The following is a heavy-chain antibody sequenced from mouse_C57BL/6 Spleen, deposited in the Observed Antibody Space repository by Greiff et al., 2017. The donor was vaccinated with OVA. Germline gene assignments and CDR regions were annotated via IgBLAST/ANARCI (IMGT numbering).Heavy chain of an antibody. CDR1: GYTFTDYE. J-gene: IGHJ4*01. V-gene: IGHV1-15*01. CDR3: TRSYGNFAMDY. D-gene: IGHD2-10*02. Sequence: QVQLQQSGAELVRPGASVTLSCKASGYTFTDYEMHWVKQTPVHGLEWIGAIDPETGGTAYNQKFKGKAILTADKSSSTAYRELRSLTSEDSAVYYCTRSYGNFAMDYWGQGTSVTVSS. CDR2: IDPETGGT.